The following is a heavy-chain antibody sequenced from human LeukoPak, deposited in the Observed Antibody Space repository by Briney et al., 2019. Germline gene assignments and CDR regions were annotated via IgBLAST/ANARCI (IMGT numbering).Heavy chain of an antibody. CDR3: AIDWAGRSFFDY. CDR1: GFAVTSDT. Sequence: GGSLRLSCAASGFAVTSDTIQWVRLAQGKGMQWDSSISGGSSRIIYIYYADPVKGRFTISRDNSKNSLYLQMNSLRAEDTAFYYCAIDWAGRSFFDYWGQGTLGTVSS. D-gene: IGHD3-16*01. J-gene: IGHJ4*02. CDR2: ISGGSSRIIYI. V-gene: IGHV3-21*06.